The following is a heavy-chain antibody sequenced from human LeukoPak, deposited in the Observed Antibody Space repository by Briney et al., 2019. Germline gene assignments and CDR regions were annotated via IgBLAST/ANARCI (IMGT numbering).Heavy chain of an antibody. J-gene: IGHJ4*02. Sequence: GGSLTLSCAASGFTFSTYAMIWVRQAPGKGLEWVSGISGSAGSTYYADSVKGRFTISRDNSKNTLYLQMNSLRAEDTAVYYCARAVYYYDSSGQYEGVFDYWGQGTLVTVSS. V-gene: IGHV3-23*01. CDR1: GFTFSTYA. D-gene: IGHD3-22*01. CDR3: ARAVYYYDSSGQYEGVFDY. CDR2: ISGSAGST.